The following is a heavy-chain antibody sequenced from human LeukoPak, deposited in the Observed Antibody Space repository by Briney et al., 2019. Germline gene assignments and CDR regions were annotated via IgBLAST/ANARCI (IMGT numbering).Heavy chain of an antibody. CDR3: ARAVVVVAATFWFDP. D-gene: IGHD2-15*01. CDR2: IYYSGST. CDR1: GGSVSSGSYY. V-gene: IGHV4-61*01. Sequence: SETLSLTCTVFGGSVSSGSYYWSWIRQPPGKGLEWIGYIYYSGSTNYNPSLKSRVTISVDTSKNQFSLKLSSVTAADTAVYYCARAVVVVAATFWFDPWGQGTLVTVSS. J-gene: IGHJ5*02.